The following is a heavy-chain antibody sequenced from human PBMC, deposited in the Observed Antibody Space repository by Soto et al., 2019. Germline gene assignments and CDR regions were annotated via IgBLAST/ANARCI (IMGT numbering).Heavy chain of an antibody. V-gene: IGHV3-43*01. J-gene: IGHJ5*01. D-gene: IGHD2-15*01. CDR2: ISWDGDFL. CDR1: GFKFDDYM. CDR3: AKEGNGGSSLDS. Sequence: GGSLRLSCEASGFKFDDYMMHWVRQAPGKGLEWISRISWDGDFLDYADSIKGRFTVSRDNSNNSPYLHMHRLKTEDTAFYYCAKEGNGGSSLDSWGQGTLVTVSS.